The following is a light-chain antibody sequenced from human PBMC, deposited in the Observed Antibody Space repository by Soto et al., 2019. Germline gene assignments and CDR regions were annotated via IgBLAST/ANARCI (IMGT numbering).Light chain of an antibody. CDR2: ATS. V-gene: IGKV3-20*01. Sequence: EIVLTQSPGALSLSPGERATLSCRASQSVSSGYLAWYQQKPGQAPRLLIFATSRRATGIPDRFSGSGSGTEVAVTISRLEGEDVGVYYCQEYGSWPPITFGQGTRLEIK. J-gene: IGKJ5*01. CDR1: QSVSSGY. CDR3: QEYGSWPPIT.